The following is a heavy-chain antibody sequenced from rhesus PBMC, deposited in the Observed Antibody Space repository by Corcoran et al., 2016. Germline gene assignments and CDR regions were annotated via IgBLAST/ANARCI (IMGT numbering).Heavy chain of an antibody. CDR1: GGSISGSS. J-gene: IGHJ4*01. Sequence: QVQLQESGPGLVKPSETLSLTCTVSGGSISGSSWSWIRQPPGKGLEWIGNIDGNSAGTNHNPSRKSRVTNSKDTSKNQLSLKLSSVTAADTAVYYCARDRYSGSWYYFDYWGQGVLVTVSS. D-gene: IGHD6-25*01. CDR2: IDGNSAGT. CDR3: ARDRYSGSWYYFDY. V-gene: IGHV4-81*01.